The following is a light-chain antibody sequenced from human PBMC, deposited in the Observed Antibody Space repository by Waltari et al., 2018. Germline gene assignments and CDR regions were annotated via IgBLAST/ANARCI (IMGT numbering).Light chain of an antibody. V-gene: IGKV3-15*01. CDR2: GAS. CDR1: QSIRSN. Sequence: EIVMTQSPATLSVFPGERATLPCRASQSIRSNLAWYQRKPGQAPRPVIYGASTRATGIPARFSGSGSGTEYTLTISSLQSVDFAVYFCQQYDNWLGTFGQGTKVEIK. CDR3: QQYDNWLGT. J-gene: IGKJ1*01.